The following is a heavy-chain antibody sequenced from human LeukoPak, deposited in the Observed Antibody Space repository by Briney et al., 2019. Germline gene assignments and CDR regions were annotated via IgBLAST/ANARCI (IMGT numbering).Heavy chain of an antibody. J-gene: IGHJ4*02. V-gene: IGHV4-31*03. Sequence: SETLSLTCTVSGGSISSGGYYWSWIRQHPGKGLEWIGYIYYSGSTYYNPPLKSRVTISVDTSKNQFSLELSSVTAADTAVYYCARENGDYTFDYWGQGTLVTVSS. CDR3: ARENGDYTFDY. CDR2: IYYSGST. D-gene: IGHD4-17*01. CDR1: GGSISSGGYY.